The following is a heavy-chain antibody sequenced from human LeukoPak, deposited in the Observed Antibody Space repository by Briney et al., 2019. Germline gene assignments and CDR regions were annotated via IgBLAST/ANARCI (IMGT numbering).Heavy chain of an antibody. V-gene: IGHV1-69*05. D-gene: IGHD6-6*01. Sequence: ASVKVSCKASGGTFSSYAISWVRQAPGQGLEWMGGIIPIFGTANYAQKFQGRVTITTDESTSTAYMELSSLRSEDTAVYYCARVGAARPHYYYYMDVWGKGTTVTVSS. J-gene: IGHJ6*03. CDR3: ARVGAARPHYYYYMDV. CDR2: IIPIFGTA. CDR1: GGTFSSYA.